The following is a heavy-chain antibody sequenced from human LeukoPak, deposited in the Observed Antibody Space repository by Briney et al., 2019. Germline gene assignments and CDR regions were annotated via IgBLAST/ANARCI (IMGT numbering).Heavy chain of an antibody. CDR2: IGGSGGST. J-gene: IGHJ3*02. CDR3: ALNGREVPSGAFDI. D-gene: IGHD3-16*02. Sequence: GGSLRLSCAASGFTFSIYAMSWVRQAPGKGLQWVSAIGGSGGSTYYADSVKGRFTISRDNSKNTLYLQMNSLRAEDTAVYYCALNGREVPSGAFDIWGQGTMVTVSS. CDR1: GFTFSIYA. V-gene: IGHV3-23*01.